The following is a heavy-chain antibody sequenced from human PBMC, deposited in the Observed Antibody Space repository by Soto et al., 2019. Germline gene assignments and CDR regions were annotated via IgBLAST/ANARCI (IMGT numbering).Heavy chain of an antibody. J-gene: IGHJ4*02. CDR2: ISYDGSDK. D-gene: IGHD2-2*02. Sequence: PGGSLRLSCAASGFTFNTYGMHWVRQAPGEGLEWVAVISYDGSDKYYADSVKGRFIISRDNSKNTLYLQMNSLRAEDTAIYYCAKSPNFYCSSPYCYKCYFDFWGQGALVTVSS. CDR1: GFTFNTYG. CDR3: AKSPNFYCSSPYCYKCYFDF. V-gene: IGHV3-30*18.